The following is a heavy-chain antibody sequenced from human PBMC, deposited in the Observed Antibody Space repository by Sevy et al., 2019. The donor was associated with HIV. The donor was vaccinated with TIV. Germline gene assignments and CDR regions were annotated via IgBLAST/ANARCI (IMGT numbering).Heavy chain of an antibody. J-gene: IGHJ4*02. D-gene: IGHD3-22*01. CDR1: GDSVSSNSAA. CDR3: ARECDRGLYYDSSGYYRY. CDR2: TYYRSKWYN. V-gene: IGHV6-1*01. Sequence: QSQTLSLTCAISGDSVSSNSAAWNWIRQSPSRGLEWLGRTYYRSKWYNDYAVSVKSRITINPDTSKNQFSLQLNSVTPEDTAVYYCARECDRGLYYDSSGYYRYWGQGTLVTVSS.